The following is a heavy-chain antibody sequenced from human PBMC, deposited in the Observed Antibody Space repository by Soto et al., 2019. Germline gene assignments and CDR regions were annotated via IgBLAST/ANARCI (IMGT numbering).Heavy chain of an antibody. J-gene: IGHJ4*02. CDR1: GFTFSSYG. V-gene: IGHV3-30*18. D-gene: IGHD6-6*01. CDR3: AKMGYGSSSSKGPDDY. Sequence: GGSLRLSCAASGFTFSSYGMHWVRQAPGKGLEWVAVISYDGSNKHYADSVKGRFTISRDNSKNKLYLQMNGLRAEDTAVYYCAKMGYGSSSSKGPDDYWGQGTLVTVSS. CDR2: ISYDGSNK.